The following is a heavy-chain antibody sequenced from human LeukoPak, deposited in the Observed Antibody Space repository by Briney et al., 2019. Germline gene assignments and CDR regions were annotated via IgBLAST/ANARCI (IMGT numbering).Heavy chain of an antibody. CDR1: GFTFSSYW. V-gene: IGHV3-7*01. D-gene: IGHD2-15*01. J-gene: IGHJ4*02. CDR2: IKQDGSEK. CDR3: ARVPIVAATPLFDY. Sequence: GGSPRLSCAASGFTFSSYWMSWVRQAPGKGLEWVANIKQDGSEKYYVDSVKGRFTISRDNAKNSLYLQMNSLRAEDTAVYYCARVPIVAATPLFDYWGQGTLVTVSS.